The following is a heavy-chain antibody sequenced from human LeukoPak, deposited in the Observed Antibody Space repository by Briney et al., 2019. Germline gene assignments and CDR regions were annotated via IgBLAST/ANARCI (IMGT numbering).Heavy chain of an antibody. V-gene: IGHV1-69*13. Sequence: SVKVSCKASGGTFSSYAISWVRQAPGQGLEWMGGIIPIFGTANYAQKFQGRVTITADESTSTAYMELSSLRSEDTAVYYCAGPSIRYIAARPFDYWGQGTLVTVSS. J-gene: IGHJ4*02. CDR1: GGTFSSYA. CDR3: AGPSIRYIAARPFDY. CDR2: IIPIFGTA. D-gene: IGHD6-6*01.